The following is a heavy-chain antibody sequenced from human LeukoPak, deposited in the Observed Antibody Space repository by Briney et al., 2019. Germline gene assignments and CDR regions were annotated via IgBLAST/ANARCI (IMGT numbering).Heavy chain of an antibody. CDR1: GYTFTSYG. V-gene: IGHV1-18*01. D-gene: IGHD3-22*01. CDR2: ISAYNGNT. Sequence: ASVKVSCKASGYTFTSYGISWVRQAPGQGLEWMGWISAYNGNTNYAQKFQGRVTMTRDTSISTAYMELSRLRSDDTAVYYCARERYDSSGYYYSDAFDIWGQGTMVTVSS. CDR3: ARERYDSSGYYYSDAFDI. J-gene: IGHJ3*02.